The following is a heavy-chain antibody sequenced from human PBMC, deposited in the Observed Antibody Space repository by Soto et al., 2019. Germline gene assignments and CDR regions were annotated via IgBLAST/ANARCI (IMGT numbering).Heavy chain of an antibody. CDR2: MYYSGAT. J-gene: IGHJ4*02. CDR1: GCSISSNSYY. Sequence: SETLSLTCTVSGCSISSNSYYWDWIRQPPGKGLEWIGSMYYSGATYHNPSLQSRVTISEDTSKHQFSLHLSSGTAADTAVYYCARHAAYDSVWGKSDGSDYWGQGTLVTVSS. V-gene: IGHV4-39*01. CDR3: ARHAAYDSVWGKSDGSDY. D-gene: IGHD3-16*01.